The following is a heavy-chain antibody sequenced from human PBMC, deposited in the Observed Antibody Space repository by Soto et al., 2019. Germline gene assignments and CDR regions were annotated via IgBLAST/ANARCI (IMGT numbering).Heavy chain of an antibody. V-gene: IGHV4-30-2*01. CDR1: GGSISSGGYS. D-gene: IGHD5-12*01. Sequence: PSETLSLTCAVSGGSISSGGYSWSWIRQPPGKGLEWIGYIYHSGSTYYNPSLKSRVTISVDRSKNQFSLKLSSVTAADTAVYYCARGGVDESVYYYYGMDVWGQGTTVTVSS. J-gene: IGHJ6*02. CDR3: ARGGVDESVYYYYGMDV. CDR2: IYHSGST.